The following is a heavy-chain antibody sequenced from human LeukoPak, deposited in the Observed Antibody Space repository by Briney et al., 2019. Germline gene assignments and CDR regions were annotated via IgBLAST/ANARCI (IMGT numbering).Heavy chain of an antibody. V-gene: IGHV1-18*01. Sequence: ASVKVSCKASGYTFTSYGISWVRQAPGQGLGWMGWISAYNGNTNYAQKLQGRVTMTTDTSTSTAYMELRSLRSDDTAVYYCARVPDCSSTSCYRDADNWFDPWGQGTLVTVSS. CDR1: GYTFTSYG. J-gene: IGHJ5*02. D-gene: IGHD2-2*02. CDR2: ISAYNGNT. CDR3: ARVPDCSSTSCYRDADNWFDP.